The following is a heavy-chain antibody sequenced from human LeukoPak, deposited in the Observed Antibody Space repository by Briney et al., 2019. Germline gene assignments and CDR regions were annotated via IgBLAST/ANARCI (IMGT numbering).Heavy chain of an antibody. V-gene: IGHV4-38-2*02. D-gene: IGHD3-10*01. CDR2: IYHRGST. J-gene: IGHJ4*02. CDR3: ARVRRYGSLIDY. CDR1: GYPMRSGYY. Sequence: SDPVSLTCTVWGYPMRSGYYLGWIRHPPGKGLEWIGSIYHRGSTYYNPSLKSRVTISVDTSKNQFSLKLSSVTAADTAVYYCARVRRYGSLIDYWGQGTLVTVSS.